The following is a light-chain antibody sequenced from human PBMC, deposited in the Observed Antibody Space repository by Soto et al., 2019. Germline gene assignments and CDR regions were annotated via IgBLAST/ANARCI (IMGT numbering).Light chain of an antibody. CDR1: TSNIGTNY. CDR2: KNN. J-gene: IGLJ2*01. Sequence: QLVLTQPPSASGTPGQRVTISCSGSTSNIGTNYVYWYQQLPGTAPKLLIAKNNQRPSGVPARFSGSRSGTSASLAISGLRSEDEADYYCASWDDSLNVVFGGGTKVTVL. V-gene: IGLV1-47*01. CDR3: ASWDDSLNVV.